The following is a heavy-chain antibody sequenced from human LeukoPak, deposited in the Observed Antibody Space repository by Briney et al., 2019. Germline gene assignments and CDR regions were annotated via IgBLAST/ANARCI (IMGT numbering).Heavy chain of an antibody. CDR2: IYYSGSI. V-gene: IGHV4-39*07. Sequence: SETLSLTCTVSGGSISSSSYYWGWIRQPPGKGLEWIGSIYYSGSIYYNPSLKSRVTISVDTSKNQFSLKLSSVTAADTAVYYCARDSPNTYYYDPNWFDPWGQGTLVTVSS. D-gene: IGHD3-22*01. CDR3: ARDSPNTYYYDPNWFDP. J-gene: IGHJ5*02. CDR1: GGSISSSSYY.